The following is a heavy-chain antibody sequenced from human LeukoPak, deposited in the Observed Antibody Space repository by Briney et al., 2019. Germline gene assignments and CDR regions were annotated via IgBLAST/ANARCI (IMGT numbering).Heavy chain of an antibody. J-gene: IGHJ4*02. CDR3: AKPLVGRVITHGYFDY. Sequence: PGGSLRLSCAASGFTFSSYAMSWVRQAPGKGLEWVSAISGSGGSTYYADSVKGRFTISRDNSKNTLYLQMNSLRAEDTAVYYCAKPLVGRVITHGYFDYWGQGTLVTVSS. V-gene: IGHV3-23*01. D-gene: IGHD3-22*01. CDR2: ISGSGGST. CDR1: GFTFSSYA.